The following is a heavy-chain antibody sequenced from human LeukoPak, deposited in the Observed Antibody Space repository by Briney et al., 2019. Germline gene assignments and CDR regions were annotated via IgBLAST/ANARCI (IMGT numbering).Heavy chain of an antibody. CDR3: ARVVHYGSGPAVG. CDR2: ISSSGSTI. CDR1: GFTFSAHY. D-gene: IGHD3-10*01. V-gene: IGHV3-11*01. J-gene: IGHJ4*02. Sequence: GGSLRLSCAASGFTFSAHYMSWIRQAPGKGLEWISYISSSGSTIYYADSVKGRFTISRDNAKNSVHLQMNSLRAEDTAVYYCARVVHYGSGPAVGWGQGTLVTVSS.